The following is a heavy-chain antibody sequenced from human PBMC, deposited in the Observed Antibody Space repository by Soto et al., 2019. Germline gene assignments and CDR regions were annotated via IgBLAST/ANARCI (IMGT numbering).Heavy chain of an antibody. CDR1: GYPFTTYG. Sequence: QVQLVQSGAEVKKPGASVKVSCKSSGYPFTTYGISWVRQAPGQGLEWMGWINTYNGNTNYAQKLQGRVTMTTDTSTSTAYMERRSLRSEDTGMYGRREGASGRGGLDYWGQGTLVTVSS. V-gene: IGHV1-18*01. CDR2: INTYNGNT. CDR3: REGASGRGGLDY. J-gene: IGHJ4*02. D-gene: IGHD6-19*01.